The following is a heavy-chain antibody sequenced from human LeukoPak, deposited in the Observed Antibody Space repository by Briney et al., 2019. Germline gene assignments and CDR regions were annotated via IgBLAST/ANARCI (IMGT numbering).Heavy chain of an antibody. CDR2: MNPNSGNT. CDR1: GYTFTSYD. V-gene: IGHV1-8*01. D-gene: IGHD6-19*01. CDR3: ARGRYNSGWDDY. J-gene: IGHJ4*02. Sequence: ASVKVSCKASGYTFTSYDINWVRQATGQGLEWMGWMNPNSGNTGYAQKFQGRVTMARNTSISTAYMELSSLRSEDTAVYYCARGRYNSGWDDYWGQGTLVTVSS.